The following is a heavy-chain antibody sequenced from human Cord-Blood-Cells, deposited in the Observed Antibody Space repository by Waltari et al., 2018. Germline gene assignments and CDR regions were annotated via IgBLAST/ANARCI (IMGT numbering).Heavy chain of an antibody. Sequence: QVQLVQSGAEVKKPGASVKVSCKASGYTFTSYAMHWVRHAPGQRLEWMGWINAGNGNTKYSQKFQGRVTITRDTAASTAYMELSSLRSEDTAVYYCARDQSGDFWSGYYFDYWGQGTLVTVSS. CDR1: GYTFTSYA. V-gene: IGHV1-3*01. J-gene: IGHJ4*02. CDR3: ARDQSGDFWSGYYFDY. D-gene: IGHD3-3*01. CDR2: INAGNGNT.